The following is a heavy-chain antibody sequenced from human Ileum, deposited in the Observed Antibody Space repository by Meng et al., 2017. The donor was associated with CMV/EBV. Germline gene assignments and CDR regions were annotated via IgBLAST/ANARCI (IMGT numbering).Heavy chain of an antibody. D-gene: IGHD2-15*01. CDR3: AATLYPQWKLNLFDP. V-gene: IGHV4-59*01. Sequence: GSLRPSCTVSGGLITNYYCSWIRQPPGKGLEWIGYVHYSQRAYYSPSLMSRVTISVDTSKNLCSLRLDSVTAADTAMYYCAATLYPQWKLNLFDPWGQGTLVTVSS. J-gene: IGHJ5*02. CDR2: VHYSQRA. CDR1: GGLITNYY.